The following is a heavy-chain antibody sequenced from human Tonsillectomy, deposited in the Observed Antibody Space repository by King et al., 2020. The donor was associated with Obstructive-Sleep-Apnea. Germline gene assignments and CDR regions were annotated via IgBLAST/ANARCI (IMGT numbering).Heavy chain of an antibody. V-gene: IGHV4-31*03. J-gene: IGHJ4*02. Sequence: QLQESGPGLVKPSQTLSLTCTVSGGSISSGGYYWIWIRQPPGKGLGWIGYIYYSGSTYYNPSLKSRVTISVDTSKNQFSLKLSSVTAADTAVYYCARAGEGYYGSGSHHYFDYWGQGTLVTVSS. CDR3: ARAGEGYYGSGSHHYFDY. CDR1: GGSISSGGYY. D-gene: IGHD3-10*01. CDR2: IYYSGST.